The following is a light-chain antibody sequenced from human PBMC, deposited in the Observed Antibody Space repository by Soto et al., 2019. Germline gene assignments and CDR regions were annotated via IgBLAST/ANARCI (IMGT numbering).Light chain of an antibody. CDR2: DVS. J-gene: IGKJ5*01. CDR3: QQFNSYPIT. CDR1: QDIRGA. Sequence: AIQVTQSPSSLSASVGDRVTITCRAIQDIRGALAWYQQKPGKPPRLLIYDVSTLESGVPSRFSGSSSGTEFTLTISSLQSEDFGTYLCQQFNSYPITFGHGTRLEIK. V-gene: IGKV1-13*02.